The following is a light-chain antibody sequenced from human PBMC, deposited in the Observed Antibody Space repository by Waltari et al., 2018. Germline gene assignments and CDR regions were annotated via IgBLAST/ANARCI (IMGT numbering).Light chain of an antibody. CDR1: TGPVTSGNF. Sequence: QAVETQEPSLTVSPGGTVTLTCGSSTGPVTSGNFPYWLQQKPGQAPRTLIYDSYIRQSWTPARFSASLVGGKAVLTLSGAQAEDEAKYYCWLAYTGGIVVFGGGTELAVL. CDR3: WLAYTGGIVV. J-gene: IGLJ2*01. V-gene: IGLV7-46*01. CDR2: DSY.